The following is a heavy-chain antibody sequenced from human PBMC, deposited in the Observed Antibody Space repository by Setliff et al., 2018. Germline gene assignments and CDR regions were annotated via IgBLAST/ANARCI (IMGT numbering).Heavy chain of an antibody. D-gene: IGHD6-19*01. CDR1: GFTFSSYA. V-gene: IGHV3-23*01. CDR3: AKDSSGWSLSLISYFQH. Sequence: PGGSLRLSCAASGFTFSSYAMSWVRQAPGKGLEWVSAISGSGGSTYYADSVKGRFTISKDDSKNTLYLQMNSLRAEDTAVYYCAKDSSGWSLSLISYFQHWGQGTLVTVSS. CDR2: ISGSGGST. J-gene: IGHJ1*01.